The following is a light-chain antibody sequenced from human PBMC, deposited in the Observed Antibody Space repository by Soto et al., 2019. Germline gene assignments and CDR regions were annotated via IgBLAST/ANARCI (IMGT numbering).Light chain of an antibody. CDR2: DVS. J-gene: IGKJ4*01. CDR3: QQRRDWPLT. V-gene: IGKV3-11*01. Sequence: EIVLTQSPATLSLSPGEGATLSCRASQSVSSYLAWYQQKPGQAPRLLISDVSNRATGIPARFSGSGSGTDFTLTVSSLEPEDFAVYYCQQRRDWPLTFGGGTKVEI. CDR1: QSVSSY.